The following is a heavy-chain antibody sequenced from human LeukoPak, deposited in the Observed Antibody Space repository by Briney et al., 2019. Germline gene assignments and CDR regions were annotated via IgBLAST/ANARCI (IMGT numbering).Heavy chain of an antibody. D-gene: IGHD3-10*01. J-gene: IGHJ6*03. CDR3: ARKVRGVITFYYYYYMDV. CDR1: GGSVSDYY. V-gene: IGHV4-59*02. CDR2: IYYTGST. Sequence: SETLSLTCTISGGSVSDYYWSWIRQSPGKGLEWIGYIYYTGSTSYNPSLKSRVTISADTSKNEFSLKLNSVTAADTAVYYCARKVRGVITFYYYYYMDVWGKGTTVTVSS.